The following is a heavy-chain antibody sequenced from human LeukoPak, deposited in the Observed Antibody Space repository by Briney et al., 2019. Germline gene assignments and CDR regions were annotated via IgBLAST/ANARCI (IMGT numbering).Heavy chain of an antibody. V-gene: IGHV3-30*18. CDR1: GFTFSSYG. CDR3: AKDPAYGGNSDAFDI. J-gene: IGHJ3*02. D-gene: IGHD4-23*01. Sequence: GGSLRLSCAASGFTFSSYGMHWVRQAPGKGLEWVAVISYDGSNKYYADTVKGRFTISRDNSKNTLYLQMNSLRAEDTAVYYCAKDPAYGGNSDAFDIWGQGTMVTVSS. CDR2: ISYDGSNK.